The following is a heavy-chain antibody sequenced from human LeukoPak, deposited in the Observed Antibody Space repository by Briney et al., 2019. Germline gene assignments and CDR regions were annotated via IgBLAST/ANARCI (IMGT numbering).Heavy chain of an antibody. Sequence: PGGSLRLSCAASGFRFSDYYMSWIRQAPGKGLDLLSYITTTGSTIYYADSVKGRFTISRDNAKNTLYLQMNSLRAEDTAVYYCTRPSTYAFDIWGQGPMVTVSS. CDR2: ITTTGSTI. V-gene: IGHV3-11*04. J-gene: IGHJ3*02. D-gene: IGHD2-2*01. CDR1: GFRFSDYY. CDR3: TRPSTYAFDI.